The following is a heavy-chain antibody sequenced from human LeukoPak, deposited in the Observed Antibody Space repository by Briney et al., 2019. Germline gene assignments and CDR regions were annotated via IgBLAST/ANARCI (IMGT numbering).Heavy chain of an antibody. CDR2: IFHSGST. CDR1: GGSISSYY. CDR3: ARDPNYYGSGSGVWVDY. V-gene: IGHV4-59*01. J-gene: IGHJ4*02. Sequence: PSETLSLTCTVSGGSISSYYWSWIRQPPGKGLEWIGNIFHSGSTNYNPSPKSRVTISVDTSKNQFSLKLSSVTAADRAVYYCARDPNYYGSGSGVWVDYWGQGTLVTVSS. D-gene: IGHD3-10*01.